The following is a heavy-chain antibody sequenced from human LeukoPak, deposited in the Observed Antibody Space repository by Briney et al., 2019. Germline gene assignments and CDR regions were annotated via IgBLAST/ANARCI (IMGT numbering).Heavy chain of an antibody. Sequence: GGSLRLSCAASGFTFSSYTLNWVRQAPGKGLEWVSGISGSGDNTYYADSVKGRFTISRDNSKNTLYLQMNSLRAEDTAVYYCARVGSVAGPPNWGQGTLVTVSS. V-gene: IGHV3-23*01. CDR2: ISGSGDNT. CDR1: GFTFSSYT. D-gene: IGHD6-19*01. CDR3: ARVGSVAGPPN. J-gene: IGHJ4*02.